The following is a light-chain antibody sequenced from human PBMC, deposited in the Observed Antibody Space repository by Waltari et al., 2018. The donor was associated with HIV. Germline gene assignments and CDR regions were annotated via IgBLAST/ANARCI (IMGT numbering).Light chain of an antibody. CDR3: QQYYSYPWT. CDR1: QGFSSY. CDR2: GAS. Sequence: AIRMTQSPSSFSASTGDRVSITCRASQGFSSYLAWYQQKPGKAPKILIYGASTLQSAVPSRFSGSGSGTNFTLTISCLQSEDFATYFCQQYYSYPWTFGQGTKVEIK. J-gene: IGKJ1*01. V-gene: IGKV1-8*01.